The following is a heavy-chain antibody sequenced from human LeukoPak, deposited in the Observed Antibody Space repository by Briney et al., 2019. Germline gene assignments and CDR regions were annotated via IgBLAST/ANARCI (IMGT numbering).Heavy chain of an antibody. V-gene: IGHV4-38-2*02. CDR3: ARERDYGDYDDAFDI. J-gene: IGHJ3*02. CDR2: IYHSGST. Sequence: PSETLSLTCTVSGYSISSGYYWGWIRQPPGKGLEWIGSIYHSGSTYYNPSLKSRVTISVDTSKNQFSLKLSSVTAADTAVYYCARERDYGDYDDAFDIWGQGTMVTVSS. CDR1: GYSISSGYY. D-gene: IGHD4-17*01.